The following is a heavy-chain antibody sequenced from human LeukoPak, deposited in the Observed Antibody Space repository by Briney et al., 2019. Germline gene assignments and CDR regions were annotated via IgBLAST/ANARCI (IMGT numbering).Heavy chain of an antibody. Sequence: PPETLSLTCTVSGGSISSHYWSWIRQPPGKGLEWIGYIYYSGSTNYNPSLKSRVTISVDTSKNQFSLKLSSVTTADTAVYYCARDLRLAVAGTEYYYYGMDVWGQGTTVTVSS. J-gene: IGHJ6*02. V-gene: IGHV4-59*11. CDR2: IYYSGST. D-gene: IGHD6-19*01. CDR3: ARDLRLAVAGTEYYYYGMDV. CDR1: GGSISSHY.